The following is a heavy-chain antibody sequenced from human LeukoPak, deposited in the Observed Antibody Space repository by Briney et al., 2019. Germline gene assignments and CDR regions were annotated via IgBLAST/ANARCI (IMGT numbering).Heavy chain of an antibody. CDR1: GDSISRSTYY. V-gene: IGHV4-39*02. CDR3: ARSSGTGTFSY. Sequence: PSETLSVTCTVSGDSISRSTYYWAWIRQPPGKGLEWIGSVYYGRSPYFNPSLESRATISVDTSKNHFSLKMSSVTAADTAVYYCARSSGTGTFSYWGQGTLVTVSS. CDR2: VYYGRSP. J-gene: IGHJ4*02. D-gene: IGHD6-25*01.